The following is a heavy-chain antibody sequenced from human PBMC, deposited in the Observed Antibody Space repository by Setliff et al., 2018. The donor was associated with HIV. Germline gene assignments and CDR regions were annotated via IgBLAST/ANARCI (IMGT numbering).Heavy chain of an antibody. V-gene: IGHV4-61*09. Sequence: SETLSLTCTVSGGSTSSGTYYWSWIRQPAGKGLEWIGHIYSTGNTNYNSSLKSRVTMSIETSKNQFSLKLTSVTAADTAVYYCARDDDKLFDYWGQGALVTVS. CDR2: IYSTGNT. CDR1: GGSTSSGTYY. D-gene: IGHD3-22*01. CDR3: ARDDDKLFDY. J-gene: IGHJ4*02.